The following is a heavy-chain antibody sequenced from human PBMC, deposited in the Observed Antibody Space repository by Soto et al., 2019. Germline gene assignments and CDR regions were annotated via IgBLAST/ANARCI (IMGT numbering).Heavy chain of an antibody. CDR2: ISGSGGST. D-gene: IGHD3-22*01. CDR1: GFTFSSYA. CDR3: AKDSVRGYYDSSGYLYYFDY. V-gene: IGHV3-23*01. J-gene: IGHJ4*02. Sequence: SGGSLRLSCAASGFTFSSYAMSWVRQAPGKGLEWVSAISGSGGSTYYADSVKGRFTISRDNSKNTLYLQMNSLRAEDTAVYYCAKDSVRGYYDSSGYLYYFDYWGQGTLVTVSS.